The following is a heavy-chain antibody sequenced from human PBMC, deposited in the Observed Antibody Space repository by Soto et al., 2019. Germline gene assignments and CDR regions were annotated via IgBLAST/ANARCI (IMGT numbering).Heavy chain of an antibody. CDR3: AREGELLMIFDY. CDR1: GFTFSSYG. V-gene: IGHV3-33*01. D-gene: IGHD1-26*01. CDR2: IWYDGSNK. J-gene: IGHJ4*02. Sequence: GGSLRLSCAASGFTFSSYGMHWVRQAPGKGLEWVAVIWYDGSNKYYADSVKGRFTISRDNSKNTLYLQMNSLRAEDTAVYYCAREGELLMIFDYWGQGTLVTVSS.